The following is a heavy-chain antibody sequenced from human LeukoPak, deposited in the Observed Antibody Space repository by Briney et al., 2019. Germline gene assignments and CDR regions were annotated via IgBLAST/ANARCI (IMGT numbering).Heavy chain of an antibody. V-gene: IGHV1-3*01. Sequence: ASVKVSCKASGYTFTSYAMRWVRQAPGQRLEWMGWINAGNGNTKYSQKFQGRVTITRDTSASTAYMELSSLRSEDTAVYYCARITWDDAFDIWGQGTMVTVSS. D-gene: IGHD1-26*01. CDR2: INAGNGNT. J-gene: IGHJ3*02. CDR1: GYTFTSYA. CDR3: ARITWDDAFDI.